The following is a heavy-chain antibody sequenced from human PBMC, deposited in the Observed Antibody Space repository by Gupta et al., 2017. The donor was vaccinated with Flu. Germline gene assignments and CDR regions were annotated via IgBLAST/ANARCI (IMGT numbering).Heavy chain of an antibody. CDR3: ARLWWELLGGLDY. D-gene: IGHD1-26*01. V-gene: IGHV4-39*01. CDR2: IYYSGST. Sequence: QLQLQESGPGLVKPSETLSLTCTVSGGSISSSSYYWGWIRPPPGKGLEWIGIIYYSGSTYYNPSLKSRVTISVDTSKNQFSLKLSSVTAADTAVYYCARLWWELLGGLDYWGQGTLVTVSS. CDR1: GGSISSSSYY. J-gene: IGHJ4*02.